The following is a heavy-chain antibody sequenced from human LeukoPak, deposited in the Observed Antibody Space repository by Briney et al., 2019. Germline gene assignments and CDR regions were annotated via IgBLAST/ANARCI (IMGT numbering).Heavy chain of an antibody. Sequence: PGASVKVSCKASGFTFTSSAVQWVRQARGQRLEWIGWIVVGSGNTNYAQKFQERVTITRDMSTSTAYMELSSLRSEDTAVYYCARDPALGYTSGWYNWFDPWGQGTLVTVSS. CDR1: GFTFTSSA. J-gene: IGHJ5*02. CDR3: ARDPALGYTSGWYNWFDP. D-gene: IGHD6-19*01. V-gene: IGHV1-58*01. CDR2: IVVGSGNT.